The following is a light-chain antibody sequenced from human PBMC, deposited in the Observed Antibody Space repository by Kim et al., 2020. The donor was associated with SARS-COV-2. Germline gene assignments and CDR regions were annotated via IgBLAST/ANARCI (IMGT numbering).Light chain of an antibody. V-gene: IGKV3-20*01. Sequence: SPGDRTTRSCRASHNVGRNLLAWLQQRPGEAPRLVMYAAYTRVTGIPDRFSGSGSGTDFTLTISRLEPEDFAVYYCQQYASPPITFGQGTRLEIK. CDR3: QQYASPPIT. CDR1: HNVGRNL. CDR2: AAY. J-gene: IGKJ5*01.